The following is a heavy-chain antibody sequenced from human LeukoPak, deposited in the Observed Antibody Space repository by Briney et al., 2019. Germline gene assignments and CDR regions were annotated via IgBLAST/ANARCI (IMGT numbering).Heavy chain of an antibody. CDR3: ARIGYCSGGSCYYGSSFYYYYMDV. J-gene: IGHJ6*03. CDR1: GFTFSSYS. D-gene: IGHD2-15*01. Sequence: GGSLRLSCAASGFTFSSYSMNWVRQAPGKGLEWVSSISSSSSYIYYADSVKGRFTISRDNAKNSLYLQMNSLRAEDTAVYYCARIGYCSGGSCYYGSSFYYYYMDVWGKGTTVTVSS. V-gene: IGHV3-21*01. CDR2: ISSSSSYI.